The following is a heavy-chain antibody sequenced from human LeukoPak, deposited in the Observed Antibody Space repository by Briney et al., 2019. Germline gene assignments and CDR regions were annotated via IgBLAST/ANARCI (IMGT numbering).Heavy chain of an antibody. D-gene: IGHD3-3*01. CDR2: IIPIFGTA. CDR3: ARGFLRFLEWLNDPSDNFVY. CDR1: GGTFSSYA. V-gene: IGHV1-69*01. Sequence: SVKVSCKASGGTFSSYAISWVRQAPGQGLEWMGGIIPIFGTANYAQKFQGRVTITADESTSTAYMELSSLRSEDTAVYYCARGFLRFLEWLNDPSDNFVYWGQGTLVTVSS. J-gene: IGHJ4*02.